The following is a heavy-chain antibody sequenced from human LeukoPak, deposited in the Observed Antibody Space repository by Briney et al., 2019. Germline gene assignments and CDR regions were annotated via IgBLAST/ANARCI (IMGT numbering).Heavy chain of an antibody. J-gene: IGHJ3*02. Sequence: GGSLRLSCAASGFTFDDYAMHWVRQAPGKGLEWVSLISGDGGSTYYADSVKGRFTISRDNSKNSLYLQMNSLRTEDTALYYCAKDSSSWYSTAAFDIWGQGTMVTVS. CDR2: ISGDGGST. D-gene: IGHD6-13*01. CDR1: GFTFDDYA. CDR3: AKDSSSWYSTAAFDI. V-gene: IGHV3-43*02.